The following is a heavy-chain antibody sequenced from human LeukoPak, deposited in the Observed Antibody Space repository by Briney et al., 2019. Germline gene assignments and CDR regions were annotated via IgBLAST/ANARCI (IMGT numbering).Heavy chain of an antibody. D-gene: IGHD2-2*01. CDR3: ARESVTIVVVPAATRHYYYYGMDV. CDR2: ISSSSSTI. CDR1: GFTFSSYS. Sequence: PGGSLRLSCAASGFTFSSYSMNWVRQAPGKGLEWVSYISSSSSTIYYADSVEGRFTISRDNAKNSLYLQMNSLRAEDTAVYYCARESVTIVVVPAATRHYYYYGMDVWGQGTTVTVSS. J-gene: IGHJ6*02. V-gene: IGHV3-48*01.